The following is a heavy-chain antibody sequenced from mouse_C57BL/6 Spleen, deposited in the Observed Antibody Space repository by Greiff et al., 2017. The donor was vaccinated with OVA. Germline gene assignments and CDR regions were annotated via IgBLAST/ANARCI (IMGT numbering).Heavy chain of an antibody. J-gene: IGHJ3*01. CDR1: GYTFTSYW. V-gene: IGHV1-69*01. D-gene: IGHD3-2*02. Sequence: QVQLQQPGAELVMPGASVKLSCKASGYTFTSYWMHWVKQRPGQGLEWIGEIDPSDSYTNYNPKFQGKSTLTVDNASSTSYMQLSSLTSEDSAVYDCARRIDSSVYGPWFAYWGKGTLVTVSA. CDR2: IDPSDSYT. CDR3: ARRIDSSVYGPWFAY.